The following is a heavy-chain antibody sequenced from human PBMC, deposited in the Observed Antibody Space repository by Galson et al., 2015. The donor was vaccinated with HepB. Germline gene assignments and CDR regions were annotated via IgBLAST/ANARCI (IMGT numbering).Heavy chain of an antibody. D-gene: IGHD3-10*01. J-gene: IGHJ6*03. CDR1: GGSISSYY. V-gene: IGHV4-59*01. CDR2: IYYSGST. Sequence: SETLSLTCTVSGGSISSYYWSWTRQPPGKGLEWIGYIYYSGSTNYNPSLKSRVTISVDTSKNQFSLKLSSVTAADTAVYYCARDTEYYYGSGSSRTPSGYYHYMDVWGKGTTVTVSS. CDR3: ARDTEYYYGSGSSRTPSGYYHYMDV.